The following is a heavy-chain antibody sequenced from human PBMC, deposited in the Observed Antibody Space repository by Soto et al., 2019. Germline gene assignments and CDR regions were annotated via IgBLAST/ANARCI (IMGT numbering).Heavy chain of an antibody. D-gene: IGHD3-16*01. CDR1: GFTFSSFW. J-gene: IGHJ5*02. V-gene: IGHV3-7*01. CDR3: GTSLIS. Sequence: GGSLRLSCAASGFTFSSFWMDWVRQATGKGLKWVANISPDGSEKNYVDCVKGRFTISQDNTRNTLYLQMSSLTAENSPLYYCGTSLISWGQGTRVTVPQ. CDR2: ISPDGSEK.